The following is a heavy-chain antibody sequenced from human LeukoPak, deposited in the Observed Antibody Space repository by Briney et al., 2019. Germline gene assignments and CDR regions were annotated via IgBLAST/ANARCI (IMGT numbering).Heavy chain of an antibody. Sequence: SETLSLTCAVYGGSFSGYYWSWIRQPPGKGLEWIGEINHSGSTNYNPSLKSRVTISVDTSKNQFSLKLSSVTAADTAVYYCARGDDYYGSGSYPFDYWGQGTLVTVSS. D-gene: IGHD3-10*01. CDR2: INHSGST. CDR3: ARGDDYYGSGSYPFDY. J-gene: IGHJ4*02. V-gene: IGHV4-34*01. CDR1: GGSFSGYY.